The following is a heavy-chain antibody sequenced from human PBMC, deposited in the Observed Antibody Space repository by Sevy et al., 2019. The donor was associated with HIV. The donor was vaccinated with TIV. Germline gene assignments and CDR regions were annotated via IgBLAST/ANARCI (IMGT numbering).Heavy chain of an antibody. CDR3: ARDWHSSDV. J-gene: IGHJ6*04. V-gene: IGHV3-11*04. CDR1: GFTFSDYY. CDR2: ISSSGSPI. D-gene: IGHD6-13*01. Sequence: GGSLRISCAASGFTFSDYYMSWSRQAPGKGLEWLSYISSSGSPIYYADSMKGRFTISRDNAKNSMYLQMNSLRAEDTAVYYCARDWHSSDVWGKGTTVTVSS.